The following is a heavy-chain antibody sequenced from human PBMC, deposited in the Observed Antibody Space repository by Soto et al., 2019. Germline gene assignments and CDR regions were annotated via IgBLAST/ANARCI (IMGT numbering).Heavy chain of an antibody. V-gene: IGHV4-59*08. CDR2: IYYSGST. CDR3: ARHTAPERSGYEY. D-gene: IGHD5-12*01. Sequence: SETLSLTCTVSGGSTSSYYWSWIRQPPGKGLEWIGYIYYSGSTNYNPSLKSRVTISVDTSKNQFSLKLSSVTAADTAVYYCARHTAPERSGYEYWGQGTLVTVSS. CDR1: GGSTSSYY. J-gene: IGHJ4*02.